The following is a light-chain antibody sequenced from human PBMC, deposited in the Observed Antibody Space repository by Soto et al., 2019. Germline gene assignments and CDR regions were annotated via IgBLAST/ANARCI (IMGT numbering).Light chain of an antibody. J-gene: IGLJ1*01. V-gene: IGLV2-14*03. CDR3: SSSTSSSTIYV. CDR2: DVS. Sequence: QSVLTQPASVSGSPGQWITISCTGTSSDVGGYNSVSWYQQHPGKAPKLMIYDVSNRPSGVSNRFSGSKSVNTASLTISGLQAEDEADYYFSSSTSSSTIYVFGTGTKLTVL. CDR1: SSDVGGYNS.